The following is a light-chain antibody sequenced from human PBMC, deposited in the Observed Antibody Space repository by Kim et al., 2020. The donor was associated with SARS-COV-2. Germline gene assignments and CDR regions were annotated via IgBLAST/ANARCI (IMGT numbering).Light chain of an antibody. V-gene: IGLV3-19*01. CDR3: NSRDSSGNHVV. CDR1: SLRSYY. J-gene: IGLJ2*01. Sequence: ALGQNVRIKCQGDSLRSYYASWYQQKPGQAPVLVIYGKNNRPSGIPDRFSGSSSGNTASLTITGAQAEDEADYYCNSRDSSGNHVVFGGGTQLTVL. CDR2: GKN.